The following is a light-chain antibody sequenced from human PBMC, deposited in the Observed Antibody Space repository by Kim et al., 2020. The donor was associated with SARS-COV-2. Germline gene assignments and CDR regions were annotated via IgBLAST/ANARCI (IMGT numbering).Light chain of an antibody. CDR1: KLGDKY. V-gene: IGLV3-1*01. J-gene: IGLJ3*02. Sequence: VSPGQTASITCSGDKLGDKYAYWYQQKPGQSPVLVIYQDSKRPSGIPERFSGSNSGNTATLTISGTQAMDEADYYCQAWDSSRWVFGGGTKLTVL. CDR2: QDS. CDR3: QAWDSSRWV.